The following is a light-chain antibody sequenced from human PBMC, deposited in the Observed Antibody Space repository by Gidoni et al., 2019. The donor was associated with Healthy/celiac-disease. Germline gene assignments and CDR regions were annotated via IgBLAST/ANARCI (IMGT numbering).Light chain of an antibody. CDR3: QQYNNWPPLT. J-gene: IGKJ4*01. V-gene: IGKV3-15*01. CDR2: GAS. CDR1: QSVSSN. Sequence: EIVRTQSPATLSVSPGERATLACRASQSVSSNLAWYQQKPGQAPRLLIYGASTRATGIPAMFSGSGSVTEFTLTILSLQSEDFAVYYCQQYNNWPPLTFGGGTKVEIK.